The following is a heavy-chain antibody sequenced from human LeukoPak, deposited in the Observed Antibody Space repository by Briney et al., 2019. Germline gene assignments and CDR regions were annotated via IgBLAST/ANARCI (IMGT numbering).Heavy chain of an antibody. CDR3: ARTVGYGDYSWFDP. Sequence: PGRSLRLSCAASGFTFSSYTMHWVRQAPGKGLGWVAAISYDGSNKYYADSVKGRFTISRDNSKNTLYLQMNSLRAEDTAVYYCARTVGYGDYSWFDPWGQGTLVTVSS. CDR2: ISYDGSNK. D-gene: IGHD4-17*01. V-gene: IGHV3-30*14. J-gene: IGHJ5*02. CDR1: GFTFSSYT.